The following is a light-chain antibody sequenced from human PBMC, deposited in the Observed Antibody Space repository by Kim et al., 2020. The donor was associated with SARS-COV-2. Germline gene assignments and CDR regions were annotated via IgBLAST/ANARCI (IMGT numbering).Light chain of an antibody. V-gene: IGKV3-20*01. CDR2: GAS. J-gene: IGKJ4*01. Sequence: EIVLTQSPGTLSLSPGERATLSCRASQSVSSSYLAWYQQKPGQAPRLLIYGASSRATGIPDRFSGSGSGTDFTLTISRREPEDFAVYYCQQDGSSPLTFGGGTKVDIK. CDR1: QSVSSSY. CDR3: QQDGSSPLT.